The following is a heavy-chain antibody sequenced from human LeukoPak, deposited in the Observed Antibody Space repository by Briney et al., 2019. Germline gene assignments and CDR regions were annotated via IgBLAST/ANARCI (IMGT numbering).Heavy chain of an antibody. CDR2: INHSGST. D-gene: IGHD2-2*01. CDR3: AREHIVVVPAAISIWFDP. V-gene: IGHV4-34*01. Sequence: SETLSLTCAVYGGSLSGYYWSWIRQPPGKGLEWVGEINHSGSTNYNPSLKSRVTISVDTSKNQFSLKLSSVTAADTAVYYCAREHIVVVPAAISIWFDPWGQGTLVTVSS. J-gene: IGHJ5*02. CDR1: GGSLSGYY.